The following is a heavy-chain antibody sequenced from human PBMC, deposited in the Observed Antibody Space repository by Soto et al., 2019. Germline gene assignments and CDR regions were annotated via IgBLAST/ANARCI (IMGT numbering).Heavy chain of an antibody. D-gene: IGHD3-9*01. J-gene: IGHJ4*02. CDR3: ARPPGYISDWYYFDL. CDR1: GYTFTDYY. Sequence: ASVKVSCKASGYTFTDYYMHWVRQAPGQGFEWMGRISPKSGGANYAQKFQGRVTMTWDTPLNTAYMELSSLITEDTAVYYCARPPGYISDWYYFDLWGQGTQVTVSS. V-gene: IGHV1-2*02. CDR2: ISPKSGGA.